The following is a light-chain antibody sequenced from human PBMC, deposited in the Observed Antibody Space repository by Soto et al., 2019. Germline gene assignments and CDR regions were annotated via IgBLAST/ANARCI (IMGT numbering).Light chain of an antibody. CDR2: GAS. CDR1: QSVSSY. CDR3: QQYGSSGT. J-gene: IGKJ1*01. Sequence: EMVITQSPATLSVTQGEGATLSSRASQSVSSYLAWYQQKPGQAPRLLIYGASNRATGIPDRFSGSGSGTDFTLTISRLEPEDFAVYYCQQYGSSGTFGQGTKVDI. V-gene: IGKV3-20*01.